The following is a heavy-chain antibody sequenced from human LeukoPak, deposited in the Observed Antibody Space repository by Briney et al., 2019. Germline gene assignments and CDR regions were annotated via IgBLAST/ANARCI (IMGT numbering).Heavy chain of an antibody. D-gene: IGHD3-22*01. J-gene: IGHJ6*03. CDR3: TTDVRHYYDSSGYYYYYMDV. CDR1: GFTFSNAW. V-gene: IGHV3-15*01. CDR2: IKSKTDGGTT. Sequence: GGSLRLSCAASGFTFSNAWMSWVRQAPGKGLEWVGRIKSKTDGGTTDYAAPVKGRFTISRDDSKNTLYLQMNSLKTEDTAVYYCTTDVRHYYDSSGYYYYYMDVWGKGTTVTISS.